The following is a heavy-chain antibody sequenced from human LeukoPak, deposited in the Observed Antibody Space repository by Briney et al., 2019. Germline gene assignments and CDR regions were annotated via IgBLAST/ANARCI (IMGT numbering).Heavy chain of an antibody. CDR3: AKALEDRSGWFGEDYDF. CDR1: GFTFSSYG. V-gene: IGHV3-30*18. D-gene: IGHD6-19*01. J-gene: IGHJ4*02. Sequence: PGGSLRLSCAASGFTFSSYGMHWVRQAPGKGLEWVAVISYDGSNKYYADSVKGRFTISRDNSKNTLYLQMNSPRAEDTAVYYCAKALEDRSGWFGEDYDFWGQGTLVTVSS. CDR2: ISYDGSNK.